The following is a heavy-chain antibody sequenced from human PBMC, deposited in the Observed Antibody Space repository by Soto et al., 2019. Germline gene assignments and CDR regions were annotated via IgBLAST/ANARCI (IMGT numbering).Heavy chain of an antibody. J-gene: IGHJ3*02. D-gene: IGHD5-12*01. CDR1: GGTFSSYT. V-gene: IGHV1-69*02. CDR2: IIPILGIA. CDR3: ATRVRWLHPQGAFDI. Sequence: SVKVSCKASGGTFSSYTISWVRQAPGQGLEWMGRIIPILGIANYAQKYQGRVTMTRDTSTSTVYMELSSLRSEDTAVYYCATRVRWLHPQGAFDIWGQGTMVTVSS.